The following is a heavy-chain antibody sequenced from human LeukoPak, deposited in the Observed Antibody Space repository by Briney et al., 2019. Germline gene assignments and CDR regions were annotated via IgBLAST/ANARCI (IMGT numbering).Heavy chain of an antibody. CDR3: ARAGFSGRYFDWLQPLDY. D-gene: IGHD3-9*01. J-gene: IGHJ4*02. Sequence: PSETLSLTCTVSGGSISSSSYYWGWIRQPPGKGLEWIGYIYYSGSTNYNPSLKSRVTISVDTSKNQFSLKLSSVTAADTAVYYCARAGFSGRYFDWLQPLDYWGQGTLVTVSS. CDR2: IYYSGST. CDR1: GGSISSSSYY. V-gene: IGHV4-61*05.